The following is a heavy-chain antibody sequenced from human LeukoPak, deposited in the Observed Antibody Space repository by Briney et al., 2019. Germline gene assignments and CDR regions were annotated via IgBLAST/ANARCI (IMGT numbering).Heavy chain of an antibody. CDR3: ARGGYYDYVWGSPPLGY. CDR1: GLTISSNY. Sequence: PGGSLRLSCAASGLTISSNYMSWVRQAPGKGLEWVSVIYSGGSTYYADSVKGRFTISRDNSKNTLYLQMNSLRAEDTAVYYCARGGYYDYVWGSPPLGYWGQGTLVTVSS. CDR2: IYSGGST. D-gene: IGHD3-16*01. V-gene: IGHV3-66*01. J-gene: IGHJ4*02.